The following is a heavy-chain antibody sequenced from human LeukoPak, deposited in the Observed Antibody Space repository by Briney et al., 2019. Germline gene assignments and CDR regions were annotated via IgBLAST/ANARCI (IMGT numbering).Heavy chain of an antibody. CDR3: ARHQSRSYDSWFDP. V-gene: IGHV4-59*08. D-gene: IGHD3-10*01. CDR2: IYYSGST. J-gene: IGHJ5*02. Sequence: SETLSLTCTVSGGSISSYYWSWIRQPPGKGLEWIGYIYYSGSTNYNPSLKSRVTISVDTSKNQFSLKLSSVTAADTAVYYCARHQSRSYDSWFDPWGQGTLVTVSS. CDR1: GGSISSYY.